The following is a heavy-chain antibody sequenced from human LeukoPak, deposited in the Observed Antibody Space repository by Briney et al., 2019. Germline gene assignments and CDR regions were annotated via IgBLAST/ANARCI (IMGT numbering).Heavy chain of an antibody. V-gene: IGHV1-69*13. CDR1: GGTFSSYA. J-gene: IGHJ4*02. Sequence: ASVKVSFKASGGTFSSYAISWVRQAPGQGLEWMGGIIPIFGTANYAQKFQGRVTITADESTSTAYMELSSLRSEDTAVYYCAVRWLQSTGGFDYWGQGTLVTVSS. D-gene: IGHD5-24*01. CDR2: IIPIFGTA. CDR3: AVRWLQSTGGFDY.